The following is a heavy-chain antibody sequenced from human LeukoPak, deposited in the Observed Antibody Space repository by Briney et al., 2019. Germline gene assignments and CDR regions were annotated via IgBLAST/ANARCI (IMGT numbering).Heavy chain of an antibody. D-gene: IGHD2-15*01. Sequence: GGSLRLSCAASGFTFSSYSMNWVRQAPGKGLEWVSSISSSSYIYYADSVKGRFTISRDNAKNSLYLQMNSLRAEDTAVYYCARKVGRGAFDIWGQGTMVTVSS. CDR1: GFTFSSYS. V-gene: IGHV3-21*01. CDR3: ARKVGRGAFDI. J-gene: IGHJ3*02. CDR2: ISSSSYI.